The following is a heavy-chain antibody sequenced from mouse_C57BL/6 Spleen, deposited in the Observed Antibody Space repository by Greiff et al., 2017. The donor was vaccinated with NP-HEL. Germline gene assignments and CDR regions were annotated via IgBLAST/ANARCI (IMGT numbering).Heavy chain of an antibody. CDR2: FYTGSGSI. V-gene: IGHV1-62-2*01. D-gene: IGHD2-5*01. CDR1: GYTFTEYT. Sequence: QVHVKQSGAELVKPGASVKLSCKASGYTFTEYTIHWVKQRSGKGLEWIGWFYTGSGSIKYNENFKDKATLTADKASSTVYMELSRLTSEDSAVYFCARHEARNYVYYAMDYWGQGTSVTVSS. J-gene: IGHJ4*01. CDR3: ARHEARNYVYYAMDY.